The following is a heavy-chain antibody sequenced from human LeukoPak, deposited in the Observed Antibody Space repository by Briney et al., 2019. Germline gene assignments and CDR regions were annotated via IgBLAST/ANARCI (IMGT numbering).Heavy chain of an antibody. D-gene: IGHD6-19*01. CDR2: VYTSGST. V-gene: IGHV4-4*07. CDR3: ARQIAVAGKAGIDY. CDR1: GGSISSYY. J-gene: IGHJ4*02. Sequence: SETLSLTCTVSGGSISSYYWTWIRQPAGKGLEWIGRVYTSGSTNYNPSLNSRVTMSVDTSKKQFSLKLSSVTAADTAVYYCARQIAVAGKAGIDYWGQGTLVTVSS.